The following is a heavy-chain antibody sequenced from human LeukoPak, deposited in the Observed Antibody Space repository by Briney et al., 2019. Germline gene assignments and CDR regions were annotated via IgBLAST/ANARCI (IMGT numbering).Heavy chain of an antibody. J-gene: IGHJ4*02. CDR3: ARNSGSEWVGWYYFDY. Sequence: GGSLRLSCAAPGFTVSSNYMSWVRQAPGKGLEWASVIYSGGSTYYPDSVKGRFTTPRDNSKNTLYLQMNSLRAEDTAVYYCARNSGSEWVGWYYFDYWGQGTLVTVSS. CDR1: GFTVSSNY. D-gene: IGHD6-19*01. CDR2: IYSGGST. V-gene: IGHV3-53*01.